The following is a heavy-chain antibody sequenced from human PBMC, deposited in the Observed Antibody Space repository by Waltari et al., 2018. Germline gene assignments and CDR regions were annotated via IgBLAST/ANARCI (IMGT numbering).Heavy chain of an antibody. Sequence: QLVQSGTEVNKPGESLKISCQTSGHSFNNYWIGWVRQMPGKALESMGIVRLDNSDTRYSPSFRGQVTISADKSISIAYLQWSSLKASDTAIYYCARHTEDDNGDDWGQGTLVTVSS. CDR1: GHSFNNYW. CDR3: ARHTEDDNGDD. V-gene: IGHV5-51*01. D-gene: IGHD1-1*01. J-gene: IGHJ4*02. CDR2: VRLDNSDT.